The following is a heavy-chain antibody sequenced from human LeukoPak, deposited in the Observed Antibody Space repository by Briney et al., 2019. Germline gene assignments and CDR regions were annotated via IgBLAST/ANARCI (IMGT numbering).Heavy chain of an antibody. CDR2: IYYSVNT. CDR3: ARHPGSQHLTYDY. J-gene: IGHJ4*02. D-gene: IGHD1-14*01. Sequence: ASQTLSLTCAVSGGSISSGGYSWSWIRQPPGKGLEWIGYIYYSVNTYYSPSLKSRVTISVDTSKNQFSLKLSSVTAADTAVYYCARHPGSQHLTYDYWGQGTLVTVSS. V-gene: IGHV4-30-4*07. CDR1: GGSISSGGYS.